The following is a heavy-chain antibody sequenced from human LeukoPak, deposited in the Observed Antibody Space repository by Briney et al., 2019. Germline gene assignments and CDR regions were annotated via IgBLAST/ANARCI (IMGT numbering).Heavy chain of an antibody. CDR3: ARRSAERITMVRVVIYYFYY. V-gene: IGHV4-34*01. CDR1: GGSFSGYY. Sequence: SETLSLTCAVYGGSFSGYYWSWIRQPPGKGLEWIGEINHSGSTNYNPSLKSRVTISVDTSKNQFSLTLSSVTAADTAVYYCARRSAERITMVRVVIYYFYYWGQGTLVTVSS. D-gene: IGHD3-10*01. CDR2: INHSGST. J-gene: IGHJ4*02.